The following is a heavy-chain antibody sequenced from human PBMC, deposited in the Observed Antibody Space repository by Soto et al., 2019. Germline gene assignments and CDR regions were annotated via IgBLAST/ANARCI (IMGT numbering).Heavy chain of an antibody. CDR1: GYTFTNYA. D-gene: IGHD5-18*01. CDR3: ARDSYGFDY. CDR2: INVGNGDT. Sequence: QVPLVQSGAEVKMPGASVKVSCKASGYTFTNYAMHWVRQAPGQSLEWMGWINVGNGDTKYSQKLQGRVTITRDTSASTDYMELSSLTSEDTAVYYCARDSYGFDYWGQGALVTVSS. V-gene: IGHV1-3*01. J-gene: IGHJ4*02.